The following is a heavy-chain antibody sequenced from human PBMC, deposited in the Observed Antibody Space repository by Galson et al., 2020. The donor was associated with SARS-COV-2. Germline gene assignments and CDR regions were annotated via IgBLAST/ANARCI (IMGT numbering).Heavy chain of an antibody. CDR2: ICSSGST. CDR1: GGSISSYY. Sequence: SETLSLTCTVPGGSISSYYWSWIRQPAGKRLEQIGRICSSGSTNYNPSLKSRVTMSVDTSKNQFSLKLSSVTAADSAVYYWAVSISGTKKTADYYGMDVWGQGTTVTVSS. V-gene: IGHV4-4*07. CDR3: AVSISGTKKTADYYGMDV. D-gene: IGHD1-20*01. J-gene: IGHJ6*02.